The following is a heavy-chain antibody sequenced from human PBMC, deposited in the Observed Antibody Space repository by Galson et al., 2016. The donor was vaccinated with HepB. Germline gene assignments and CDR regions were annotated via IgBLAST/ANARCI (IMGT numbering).Heavy chain of an antibody. Sequence: SLRLSCAASGFTFSGHGMHWVRQAPGKGPEWVALISYDGTDKNYVDSVKGRFTISRDNSKNTVYLQMNSLRAEDTAVYYCAREMGVAAPAVFDYWGQGTLVTVSS. D-gene: IGHD6-13*01. CDR3: AREMGVAAPAVFDY. CDR1: GFTFSGHG. J-gene: IGHJ4*02. CDR2: ISYDGTDK. V-gene: IGHV3-30*03.